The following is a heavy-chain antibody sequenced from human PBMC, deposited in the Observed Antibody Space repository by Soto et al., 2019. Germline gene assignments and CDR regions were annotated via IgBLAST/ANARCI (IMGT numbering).Heavy chain of an antibody. CDR2: IRSKPNNYAT. Sequence: GGSLRLSSETFGFTFSGSALHWVRQASGKGLEWLGRIRSKPNNYATTYAASVKGRFTISRDDSKKTTYLQMNRLKTEDTAVYYCTAIEYWGQGT. J-gene: IGHJ4*02. CDR3: TAIEY. V-gene: IGHV3-73*01. CDR1: GFTFSGSA.